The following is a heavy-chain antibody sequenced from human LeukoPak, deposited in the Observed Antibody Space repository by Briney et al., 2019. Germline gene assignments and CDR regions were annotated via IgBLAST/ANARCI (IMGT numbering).Heavy chain of an antibody. CDR3: ARDPAYCGGDCYSDY. CDR1: GFTFSSYG. CDR2: IKQDGSEK. D-gene: IGHD2-21*02. J-gene: IGHJ4*02. Sequence: PGGSLRLSCAASGFTFSSYGMHWVRQAPGKGLEWVANIKQDGSEKYYVDSVKGRFTISRDNAKNSLYLQMNSLRAEDTAVYYCARDPAYCGGDCYSDYWGQGTLVTVSS. V-gene: IGHV3-7*01.